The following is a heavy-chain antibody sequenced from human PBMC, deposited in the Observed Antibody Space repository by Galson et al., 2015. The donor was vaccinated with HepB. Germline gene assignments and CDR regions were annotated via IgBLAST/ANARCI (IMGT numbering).Heavy chain of an antibody. J-gene: IGHJ4*02. CDR2: ISRSSSSI. CDR1: GFTFNDYY. D-gene: IGHD6-19*01. V-gene: IGHV3-11*04. CDR3: ARDLVAVPGTGSFDY. Sequence: SLRLSCAASGFTFNDYYMNWIRQAPGKGLEWVSYISRSSSSIYYADSVRGRFTISRDNAKNSLYLQMSSLRAEDAAVYYCARDLVAVPGTGSFDYWGQGTLVTVSS.